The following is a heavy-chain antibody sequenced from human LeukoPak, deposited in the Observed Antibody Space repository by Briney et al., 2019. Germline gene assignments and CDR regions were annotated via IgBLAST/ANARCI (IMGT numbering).Heavy chain of an antibody. V-gene: IGHV3-30*18. J-gene: IGHJ4*02. CDR3: ANDSSSWYLVYYFDY. D-gene: IGHD6-13*01. Sequence: GGSLRLSCAASGFTFSSYGMHWVRQAPGKGLEWVAVISYDGSNKYYADSVKGRFTISRDNSKNTPYLQMNSLRAEDTAVYYCANDSSSWYLVYYFDYWGQGTLVTVSS. CDR2: ISYDGSNK. CDR1: GFTFSSYG.